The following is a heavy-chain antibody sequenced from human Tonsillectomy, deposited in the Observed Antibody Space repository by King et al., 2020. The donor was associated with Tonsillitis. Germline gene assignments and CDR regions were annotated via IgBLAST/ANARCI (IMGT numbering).Heavy chain of an antibody. J-gene: IGHJ4*02. V-gene: IGHV3-9*01. CDR2: INWNSGSI. Sequence: VQLVESGGGLVQPGRSLRLSCAASGFTFDDYAMHWVRQAPGKGLEWVSGINWNSGSIGYADSVKGRFTISRDNAKNSLYLQMNSLRAEDTALYYWAKDSDDDSRGGRVDDWGQGTLVTVSA. CDR1: GFTFDDYA. CDR3: AKDSDDDSRGGRVDD. D-gene: IGHD3-22*01.